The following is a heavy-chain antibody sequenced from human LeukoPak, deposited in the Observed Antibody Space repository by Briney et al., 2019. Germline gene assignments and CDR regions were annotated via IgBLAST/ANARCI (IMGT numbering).Heavy chain of an antibody. V-gene: IGHV4-4*07. J-gene: IGHJ4*02. CDR3: ARGPSGYYYG. D-gene: IGHD3-22*01. CDR1: GGVIASYS. CDR2: IYTSGGS. Sequence: SETLSLTCTVSGGVIASYSWSWIRQPAGKGLEWIGRIYTSGGSDYNPSPKSRVTMSLDTSKNQFYLKMTSVTAADTAVYYCARGPSGYYYGWGQGILVTVSS.